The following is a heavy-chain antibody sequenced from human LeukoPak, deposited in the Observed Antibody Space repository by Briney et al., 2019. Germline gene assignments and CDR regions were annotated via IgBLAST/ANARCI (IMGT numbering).Heavy chain of an antibody. CDR3: AKGTTTLYDSSGYYWGIDY. CDR1: GFTFDDYA. CDR2: ISWNSGSI. Sequence: GGSLRLSCAASGFTFDDYAMHWVRQAPGKGLEWVSGISWNSGSIGYADSVKGRFTISRDNAKNSLYLQMNSLRAEDTALYYCAKGTTTLYDSSGYYWGIDYWGQGTLVTVSS. J-gene: IGHJ4*02. D-gene: IGHD3-22*01. V-gene: IGHV3-9*01.